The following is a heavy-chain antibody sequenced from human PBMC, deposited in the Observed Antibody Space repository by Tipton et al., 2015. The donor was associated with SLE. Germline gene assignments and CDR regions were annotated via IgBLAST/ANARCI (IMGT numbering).Heavy chain of an antibody. D-gene: IGHD3-3*01. J-gene: IGHJ3*02. V-gene: IGHV4-59*01. CDR2: IYYSGST. CDR3: ARVRFLEGAFDI. CDR1: GGSISSYY. Sequence: TLFLTCAVYGGSISSYYWSWIRQPPGKGLEWIGYIYYSGSTNYNPSLKSRVTISVDTSKNQFSLKLSSVTAADTAVYYCARVRFLEGAFDIWGQGTMVTVSS.